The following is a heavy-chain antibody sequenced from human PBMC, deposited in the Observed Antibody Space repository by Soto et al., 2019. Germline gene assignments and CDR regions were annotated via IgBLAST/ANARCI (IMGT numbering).Heavy chain of an antibody. V-gene: IGHV3-23*01. CDR1: GFTFSSYA. D-gene: IGHD3-3*01. Sequence: EVQLLESGGGLVQPGGSLRLSCAASGFTFSSYAMSWVRQAPGKGLEWVSAISGSGGSTYYADSVKGRFTISRDNSKNTLHLQMNSLRAEDTAVYYCAKDTSYYDFSPYYYYGMDVGGQGTTVTVSS. CDR3: AKDTSYYDFSPYYYYGMDV. CDR2: ISGSGGST. J-gene: IGHJ6*02.